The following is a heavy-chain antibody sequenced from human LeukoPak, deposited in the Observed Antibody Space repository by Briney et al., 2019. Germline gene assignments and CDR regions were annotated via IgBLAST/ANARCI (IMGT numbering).Heavy chain of an antibody. Sequence: GGSLRLSCAASGFTFSSYAMSWVRQAPGKGLEWVSAISGSGGSTYYADSVKGRFTISRDNSKNTLYLQMNSLRAEDTAVYYCAKGLVVMFWWLLDYWGQGTLVTVSS. CDR3: AKGLVVMFWWLLDY. CDR2: ISGSGGST. D-gene: IGHD3-22*01. V-gene: IGHV3-23*01. J-gene: IGHJ4*02. CDR1: GFTFSSYA.